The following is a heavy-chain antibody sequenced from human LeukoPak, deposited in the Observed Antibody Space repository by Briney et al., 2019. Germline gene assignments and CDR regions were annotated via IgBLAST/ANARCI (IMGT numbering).Heavy chain of an antibody. V-gene: IGHV4-59*10. J-gene: IGHJ4*02. CDR2: IYTSGST. D-gene: IGHD6-19*01. Sequence: SETLSLTCAVYGGSFSGYYWSWIRQPAGKGLEWIGRIYTSGSTNYNPSLKSRVTMSVDTSKNQFSLKLSSVTAADTAVYYCACSSGWYKDYFDYWGQGTLVTVSS. CDR3: ACSSGWYKDYFDY. CDR1: GGSFSGYY.